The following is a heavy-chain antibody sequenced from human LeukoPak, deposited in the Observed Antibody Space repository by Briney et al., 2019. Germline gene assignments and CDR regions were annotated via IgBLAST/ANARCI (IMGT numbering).Heavy chain of an antibody. Sequence: GGSLRLSCAASGFTVCSNYMSWVRHAPGKGVEWVSVIYSGGSTYYPDSVKGRFTISRDNSKNTLYLQMNSLRPEDTAVYYCAREGPSTTVVTPYYGYYGLDVWGQGTTVTVSS. J-gene: IGHJ6*02. V-gene: IGHV3-66*01. CDR3: AREGPSTTVVTPYYGYYGLDV. CDR2: IYSGGST. CDR1: GFTVCSNY. D-gene: IGHD4-23*01.